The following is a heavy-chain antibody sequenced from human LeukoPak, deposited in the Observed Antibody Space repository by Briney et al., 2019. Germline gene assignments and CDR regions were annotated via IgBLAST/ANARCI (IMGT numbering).Heavy chain of an antibody. V-gene: IGHV3-30*02. CDR1: GFTFSNYG. J-gene: IGHJ4*02. CDR2: VYYDGDNK. CDR3: VKDQAQVYGYFDS. D-gene: IGHD6-6*01. Sequence: GGSLRLSCAASGFTFSNYGMHWVRQAPGKGLEWVAFVYYDGDNKYYAASVKGRFTISRDNSRNSLYVQMNSLRTEDTAVYYCVKDQAQVYGYFDSWGLGTLVTVSS.